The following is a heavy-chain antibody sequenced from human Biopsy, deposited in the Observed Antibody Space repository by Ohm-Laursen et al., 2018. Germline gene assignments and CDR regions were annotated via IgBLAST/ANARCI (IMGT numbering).Heavy chain of an antibody. D-gene: IGHD3-9*01. CDR1: GGTFSNYG. Sequence: GASVKVSCKAPGGTFSNYGANWVRQAPGQGLEWLGGNIPILGTGNYAQKFQDRVTVAADTSTSTATMELRSLRSDDTAVYYCATKLTGYFHHWGQGTLVTVSS. J-gene: IGHJ1*01. CDR2: NIPILGTG. V-gene: IGHV1-69*06. CDR3: ATKLTGYFHH.